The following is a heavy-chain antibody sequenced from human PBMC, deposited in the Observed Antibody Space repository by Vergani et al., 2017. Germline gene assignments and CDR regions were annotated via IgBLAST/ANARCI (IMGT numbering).Heavy chain of an antibody. J-gene: IGHJ4*02. CDR1: GYTFTGYY. CDR2: INPNSGGT. D-gene: IGHD1-26*01. CDR3: ARGQFIVGATVSVQNY. Sequence: QVQLVQSGAEVKKPGSSVKVSCKASGYTFTGYYMHWVRQAPGQGLEWMGWINPNSGGTNYAQKFQGRVTMTRDTSISTAYMELSRLRSDDTAVYYCARGQFIVGATVSVQNYWGQGTLVTVSS. V-gene: IGHV1-2*02.